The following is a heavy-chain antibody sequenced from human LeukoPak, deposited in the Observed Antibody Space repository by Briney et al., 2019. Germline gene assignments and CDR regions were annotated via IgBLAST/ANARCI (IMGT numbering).Heavy chain of an antibody. CDR2: IDGPTYRT. CDR3: AKGSYSSGWS. J-gene: IGHJ4*01. V-gene: IGHV3-23*01. D-gene: IGHD6-19*01. Sequence: AGGSLRLSCAASGFTFSNYAMSWVRQAPGKGLEWVSTIDGPTYRTHYADSVMGRFTISRDNSKNTLYLQMNSLRAEDTAVYYCAKGSYSSGWSWGQGTLVTVSS. CDR1: GFTFSNYA.